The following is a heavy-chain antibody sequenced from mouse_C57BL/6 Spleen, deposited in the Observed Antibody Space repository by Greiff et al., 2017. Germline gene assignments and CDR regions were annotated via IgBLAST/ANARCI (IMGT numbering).Heavy chain of an antibody. Sequence: VQLKESGAELVRPGASVKLSCTASGFNIKDDYMHWVKQRPEQGLEWIGWIDPENGDTEYASKFQGKATITADTSSNTADLPLSSLTSEDTAVYYCTTGDRYEWYFDVWGTGTTVTVSS. D-gene: IGHD2-14*01. CDR3: TTGDRYEWYFDV. CDR2: IDPENGDT. V-gene: IGHV14-4*01. J-gene: IGHJ1*03. CDR1: GFNIKDDY.